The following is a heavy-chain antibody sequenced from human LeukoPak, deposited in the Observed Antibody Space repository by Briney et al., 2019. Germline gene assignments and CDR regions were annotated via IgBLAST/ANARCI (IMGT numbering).Heavy chain of an antibody. CDR3: ARKISIEAAAAGTAEYFQH. J-gene: IGHJ1*01. CDR1: GGSISSGDYY. Sequence: SETLSLTCTVSGGSISSGDYYWSWIRQPPGKGLEWFGYIYYSGSTYYNPSLKSRVTISVDTSKNQFSLKLSSVTAADTAVYYCARKISIEAAAAGTAEYFQHWGRGTLVTVSS. V-gene: IGHV4-30-4*08. CDR2: IYYSGST. D-gene: IGHD6-13*01.